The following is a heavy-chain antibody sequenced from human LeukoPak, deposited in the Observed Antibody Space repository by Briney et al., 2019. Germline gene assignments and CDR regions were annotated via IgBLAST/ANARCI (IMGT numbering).Heavy chain of an antibody. CDR3: ARVKVLRFLEWFLDF. V-gene: IGHV4-31*03. D-gene: IGHD3-3*01. Sequence: SETLSLTCTVSGSSVSSDECYWSWVRQHPGKGLEWIGYVYYSGSSYYIPSLESRVTMSVEVSKNQFSLELRSVTAADTAVSSCARVKVLRFLEWFLDFWGQGALVTVSS. J-gene: IGHJ4*02. CDR1: GSSVSSDECY. CDR2: VYYSGSS.